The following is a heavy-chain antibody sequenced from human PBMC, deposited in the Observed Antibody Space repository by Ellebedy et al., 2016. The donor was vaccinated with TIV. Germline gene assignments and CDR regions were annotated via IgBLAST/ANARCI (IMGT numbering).Heavy chain of an antibody. J-gene: IGHJ4*02. V-gene: IGHV3-9*01. CDR2: ISWNSGSI. Sequence: SLKISXAASGFTFDDYAMHWVRQAPGKGLEWVSGISWNSGSIGHADSVKGRFTISRDNAKNSLYLQMNSLRAEDTAVYYCARGQQWLVEGVDYWGQGTLVTVSS. D-gene: IGHD6-19*01. CDR1: GFTFDDYA. CDR3: ARGQQWLVEGVDY.